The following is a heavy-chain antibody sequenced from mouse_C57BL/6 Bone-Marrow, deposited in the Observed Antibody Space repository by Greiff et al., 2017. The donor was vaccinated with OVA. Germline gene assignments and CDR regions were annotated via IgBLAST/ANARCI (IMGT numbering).Heavy chain of an antibody. Sequence: VQLQQSGTVLARPGASVKMSCKTSGYTFTSYWMHWVKQRPGQGLEWIGAIYPGNSDTSYNQKFKGEAKLTAVTSASTAYMELSSLTNEDSAVYYCTRHYDYDDGDYWGQGTTLTVSS. CDR1: GYTFTSYW. CDR3: TRHYDYDDGDY. CDR2: IYPGNSDT. J-gene: IGHJ2*01. V-gene: IGHV1-5*01. D-gene: IGHD2-4*01.